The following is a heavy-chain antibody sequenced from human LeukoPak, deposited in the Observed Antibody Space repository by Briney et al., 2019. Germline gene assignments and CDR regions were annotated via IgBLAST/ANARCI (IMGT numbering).Heavy chain of an antibody. CDR2: IKQDGSEK. CDR1: GFTFSSYW. J-gene: IGHJ4*02. Sequence: GGSLRLSCAASGFTFSSYWMSWVRQAPGKGLEWVANIKQDGSEKYYVDSVKGRFTISRDNAKNSLYLQMNSLRAEDTAVYYCARAAGTYYDFWSGYLDYWGQGTLVTVPS. CDR3: ARAAGTYYDFWSGYLDY. V-gene: IGHV3-7*01. D-gene: IGHD3-3*01.